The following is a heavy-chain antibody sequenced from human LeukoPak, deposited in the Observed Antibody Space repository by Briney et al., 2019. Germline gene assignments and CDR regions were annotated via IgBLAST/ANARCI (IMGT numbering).Heavy chain of an antibody. CDR3: AKGQRFYGEYYFDQ. CDR2: IGGSGTTT. CDR1: GFTFSSYG. J-gene: IGHJ4*02. Sequence: PGGSLRLSCATSGFTFSSYGMSWVRQAPGKGLEWVSAIGGSGTTTFYADSVKGRFTISRDNSKNTLYLQMNRLRAEDTAVYYCAKGQRFYGEYYFDQWGQGTLVTVSS. V-gene: IGHV3-23*01. D-gene: IGHD4-17*01.